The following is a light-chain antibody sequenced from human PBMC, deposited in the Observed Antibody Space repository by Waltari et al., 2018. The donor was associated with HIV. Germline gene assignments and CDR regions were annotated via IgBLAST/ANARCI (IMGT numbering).Light chain of an antibody. CDR1: SSNIRGGHD. J-gene: IGLJ3*02. Sequence: QSVLTQPPSVSGAPGQRVTISCTGSSSNIRGGHDVHRYQQIPGTAPKLLIYGNSHRPSGVPDRFSGSKSGTSASLAITGLQAEDEADYYCQSYDSSLSVWVFGGGTKLTVL. CDR2: GNS. CDR3: QSYDSSLSVWV. V-gene: IGLV1-40*01.